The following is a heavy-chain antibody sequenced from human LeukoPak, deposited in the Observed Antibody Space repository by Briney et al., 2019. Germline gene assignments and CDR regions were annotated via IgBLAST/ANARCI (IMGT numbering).Heavy chain of an antibody. V-gene: IGHV3-7*01. CDR3: ARDRWGYSYGGD. CDR2: IKEDGRQK. J-gene: IGHJ4*02. CDR1: GFTFGR. D-gene: IGHD5-18*01. Sequence: GGSLRLSCAASGFTFGRMSWVRQAPGKGLEWVANIKEDGRQKYYVGSVKGRFTISRDNAKNSLYLQMNSLRAEDTALYYCARDRWGYSYGGDWGQGTLVTVSS.